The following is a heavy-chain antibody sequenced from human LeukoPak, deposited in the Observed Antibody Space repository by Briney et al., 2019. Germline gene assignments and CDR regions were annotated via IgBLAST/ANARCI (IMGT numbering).Heavy chain of an antibody. CDR2: ISYSGST. V-gene: IGHV4-30-4*02. J-gene: IGHJ3*02. CDR3: ARAAYCGGDCYYAFDI. CDR1: GGSISSNDYY. D-gene: IGHD2-21*01. Sequence: PSETLSLTCTVSGGSISSNDYYWSWIRQPPGKGLEWIGYISYSGSTYYNPSLKSRVTISVDTSKNQFSLKLSSVTAADTAVYYCARAAYCGGDCYYAFDIWGQGTMVTVSS.